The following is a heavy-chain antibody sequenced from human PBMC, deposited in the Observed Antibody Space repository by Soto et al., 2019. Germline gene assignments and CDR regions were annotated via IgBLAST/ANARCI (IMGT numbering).Heavy chain of an antibody. CDR3: AKDFIPRNSIYDPFDI. J-gene: IGHJ3*02. CDR1: GFNFGNYA. V-gene: IGHV3-23*01. Sequence: EVQLLESGGGLVQPGGSLEVSCRASGFNFGNYAMSWVRQAPGKGPEWVSSVGGDASDTHYADSVRGRFTISRDNSKNTLYLHMTSLRAEDTAIYFCAKDFIPRNSIYDPFDIWVQGTTVSVSS. D-gene: IGHD2-21*01. CDR2: VGGDASDT.